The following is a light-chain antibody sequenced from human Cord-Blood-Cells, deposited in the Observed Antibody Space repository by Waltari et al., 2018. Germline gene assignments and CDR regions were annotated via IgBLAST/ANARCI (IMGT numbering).Light chain of an antibody. CDR2: WAS. Sequence: DIVMTQSPDSLAVSLVERATINCNSSQSVLYSSNNKNYLAWYQQKPGQPPKLLIYWASTRESGVPDRFSGSGSGTDFTLTISSLQAEDVAVYYCQQYYSTPLTFGQGTKVEIK. J-gene: IGKJ1*01. CDR1: QSVLYSSNNKNY. CDR3: QQYYSTPLT. V-gene: IGKV4-1*01.